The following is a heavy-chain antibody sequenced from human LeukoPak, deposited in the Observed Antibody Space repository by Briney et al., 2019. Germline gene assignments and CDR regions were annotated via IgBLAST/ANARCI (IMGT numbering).Heavy chain of an antibody. Sequence: GESLKTSCKGSGYSFTNYWNGWVRPMPGKGLGWMGIIYPGDSDTRYSPSFQGQVTISADKSISTAYLQWSSLKASDTAMYYCARRVSGSGSSDAFDIWGQGTMVTVSS. J-gene: IGHJ3*02. CDR1: GYSFTNYW. CDR2: IYPGDSDT. CDR3: ARRVSGSGSSDAFDI. D-gene: IGHD3-10*01. V-gene: IGHV5-51*01.